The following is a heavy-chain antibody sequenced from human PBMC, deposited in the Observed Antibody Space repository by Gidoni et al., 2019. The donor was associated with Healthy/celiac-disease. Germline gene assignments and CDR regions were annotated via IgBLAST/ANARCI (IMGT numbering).Heavy chain of an antibody. CDR2: ISWNSGSI. J-gene: IGHJ4*02. D-gene: IGHD6-19*01. Sequence: EVQLVESGGGLVQPGRCLRLSCAASGFTFDDYAMHWVRQAPGKGLGWVSGISWNSGSIGYADSVKGRFTISRDNAKNSLYLQMNSLRAEDTALYYCAKDSIKQWLVPDDYWGQGTLVTVSS. V-gene: IGHV3-9*01. CDR3: AKDSIKQWLVPDDY. CDR1: GFTFDDYA.